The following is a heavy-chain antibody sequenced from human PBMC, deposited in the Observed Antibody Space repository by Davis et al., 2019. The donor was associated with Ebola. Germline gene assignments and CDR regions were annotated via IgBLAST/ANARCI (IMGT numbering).Heavy chain of an antibody. CDR2: VYSSGST. Sequence: MPSETLSLTCAVSGGSISSGGYSWSWIRQPPGKRLEWTGFVYSSGSTYYNPSLESRLTMSVDTSKNQFSLKLRSVTAADTAVYYCARDQGEYYDFWSGHNWFDPWGQGTLVTVSS. D-gene: IGHD3-3*01. CDR3: ARDQGEYYDFWSGHNWFDP. V-gene: IGHV4-30-4*07. J-gene: IGHJ5*02. CDR1: GGSISSGGYS.